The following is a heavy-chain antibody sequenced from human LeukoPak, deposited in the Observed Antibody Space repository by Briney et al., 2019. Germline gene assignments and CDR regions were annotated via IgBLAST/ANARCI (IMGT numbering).Heavy chain of an antibody. J-gene: IGHJ4*02. V-gene: IGHV3-53*01. CDR1: GGSFSGYY. CDR3: ARVSLRWLVFDY. Sequence: ETLSLTCAVYGGSFSGYYLSWIRQPPGKGLEWVSLLYSGGSTYYADSVKGRFTISRDNSKNTLYLQMNSLRAEDTAVYYCARVSLRWLVFDYWGQGTLVTVSS. CDR2: LYSGGST. D-gene: IGHD6-19*01.